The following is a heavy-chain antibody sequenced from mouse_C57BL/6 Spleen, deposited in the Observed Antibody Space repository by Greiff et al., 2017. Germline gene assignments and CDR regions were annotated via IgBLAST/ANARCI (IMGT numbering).Heavy chain of an antibody. J-gene: IGHJ2*01. Sequence: QVHVKQPGAELVRPGTSVKLSCKASGYTFTSYWMHWVKQRPGQGLEWIGVIDPSDSYTNYNQKFKGKATLTVDTSSSTAYMQLSSLTSEDSAVYYCARGSNYVDYWGQGTTLTVSS. CDR1: GYTFTSYW. D-gene: IGHD5-1*01. CDR3: ARGSNYVDY. V-gene: IGHV1-59*01. CDR2: IDPSDSYT.